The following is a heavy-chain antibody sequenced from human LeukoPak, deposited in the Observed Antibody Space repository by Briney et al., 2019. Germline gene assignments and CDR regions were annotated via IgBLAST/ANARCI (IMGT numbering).Heavy chain of an antibody. CDR2: INPSGGST. V-gene: IGHV1-46*01. CDR1: GYTFTSYY. D-gene: IGHD2-15*01. J-gene: IGHJ4*02. CDR3: ARVRYLVAAIDY. Sequence: GASVKVSCKASGYTFTSYYMHWVRQAPGQGLEWMGIINPSGGSTSYAQKFQGRVTMTRDMSTSRVYMELSSLRSEDTAVYYSARVRYLVAAIDYWGQGTLVTVSS.